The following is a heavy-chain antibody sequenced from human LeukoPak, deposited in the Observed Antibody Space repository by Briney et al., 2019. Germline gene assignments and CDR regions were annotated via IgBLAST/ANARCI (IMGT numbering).Heavy chain of an antibody. D-gene: IGHD5-24*01. CDR2: IYHSGST. J-gene: IGHJ5*02. CDR1: GGSLSSYY. Sequence: SETLSLTCTVSGGSLSSYYWSWIRQPPGKGLEWIGYIYHSGSTYYNPSLKSRVTISVDRSKNQFSLKVSFVTAADTAVFYCARLQGGWFDPWGQGTLVTVSS. V-gene: IGHV4-59*12. CDR3: ARLQGGWFDP.